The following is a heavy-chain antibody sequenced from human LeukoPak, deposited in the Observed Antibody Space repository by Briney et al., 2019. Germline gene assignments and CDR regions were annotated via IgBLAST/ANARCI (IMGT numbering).Heavy chain of an antibody. V-gene: IGHV4-34*01. CDR2: INHRGST. J-gene: IGHJ4*02. Sequence: SETLSLTCAVYGESLSKYYWTWIRQSPGKGLEWIGEINHRGSTNLNPSLKSRVTLSVDTSKNQFSLKLTSVTAADAAVYYCASSVGSTDYWGQGTLVTVSS. D-gene: IGHD1-26*01. CDR3: ASSVGSTDY. CDR1: GESLSKYY.